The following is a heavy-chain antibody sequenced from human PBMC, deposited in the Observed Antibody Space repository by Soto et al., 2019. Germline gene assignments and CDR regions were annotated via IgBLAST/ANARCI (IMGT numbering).Heavy chain of an antibody. CDR2: IYHSGGT. CDR1: GGSISSGGYS. Sequence: SETLSLTCAVSGGSISSGGYSWSWIRQPPGKGLEWIGYIYHSGGTYYNPSLKSRVTISVDRSKNQFSLKLSSVTAADTAVYYCARVSGYDSHVDYWGQGTLVTVSS. CDR3: ARVSGYDSHVDY. J-gene: IGHJ4*02. D-gene: IGHD5-12*01. V-gene: IGHV4-30-2*01.